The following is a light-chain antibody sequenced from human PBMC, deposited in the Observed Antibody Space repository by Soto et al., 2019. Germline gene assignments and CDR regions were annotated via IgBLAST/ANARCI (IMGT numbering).Light chain of an antibody. CDR1: SSDVGVYKF. J-gene: IGLJ1*01. CDR3: GSYTGSIYV. V-gene: IGLV2-14*01. Sequence: QSALTQPASVSGSPGQSITISCTGTSSDVGVYKFVSWYQQHPGNAPKLMIYEVSNRPSGVSSRFSDSTSGNTAALTISGLQAEDEADYYGGSYTGSIYVFGTGTKVTVL. CDR2: EVS.